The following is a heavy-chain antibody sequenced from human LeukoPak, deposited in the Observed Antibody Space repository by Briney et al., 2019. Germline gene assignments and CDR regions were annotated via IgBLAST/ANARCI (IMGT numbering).Heavy chain of an antibody. Sequence: GESLKISCKGSANSFTSQWIGWVRQMPGKGLEWMGIMYPGDSDTRYSPSFEGHVTISADKSIPTAYLQWTSLKASDTAMYYCGSGERSYHFDNWGQGSLVTVSS. CDR3: GSGERSYHFDN. J-gene: IGHJ4*02. D-gene: IGHD1-26*01. V-gene: IGHV5-51*01. CDR1: ANSFTSQW. CDR2: MYPGDSDT.